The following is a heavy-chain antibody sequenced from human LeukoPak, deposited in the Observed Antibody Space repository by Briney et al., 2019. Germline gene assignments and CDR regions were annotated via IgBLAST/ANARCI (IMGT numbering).Heavy chain of an antibody. Sequence: SSETLSLTCTVSGGSISSSSYYWGWIRQPPGKGLEWIGSIYYSGSTYYNPSLKSRVTISVDTSKNQFSLKLSSVTAADTAVYYCARVGRLVEFDWFDPWGQGTLVTASS. V-gene: IGHV4-39*07. D-gene: IGHD6-6*01. CDR2: IYYSGST. CDR3: ARVGRLVEFDWFDP. CDR1: GGSISSSSYY. J-gene: IGHJ5*02.